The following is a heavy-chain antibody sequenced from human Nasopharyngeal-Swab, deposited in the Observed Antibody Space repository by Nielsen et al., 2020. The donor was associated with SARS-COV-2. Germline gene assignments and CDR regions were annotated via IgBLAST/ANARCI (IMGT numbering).Heavy chain of an antibody. Sequence: GESLKISCAASGFTFSNSAMTWVRQAPGKGLEWVSSMSISGTSTYYADSVKGRFTISRDNSKNTLYLQMNSLRVEDTAVYYCARDLGGGYCTTINCLGSWGQGTLVTVSS. CDR2: MSISGTST. CDR1: GFTFSNSA. J-gene: IGHJ1*01. CDR3: ARDLGGGYCTTINCLGS. V-gene: IGHV3-23*01. D-gene: IGHD2-8*01.